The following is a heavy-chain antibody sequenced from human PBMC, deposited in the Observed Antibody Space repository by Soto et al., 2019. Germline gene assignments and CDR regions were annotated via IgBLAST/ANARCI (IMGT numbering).Heavy chain of an antibody. CDR3: ARGRGSSWFEYYYYGMDV. CDR1: GGSFSGYY. CDR2: INHSGST. J-gene: IGHJ6*02. V-gene: IGHV4-34*01. D-gene: IGHD6-13*01. Sequence: QVQLQQWGAGLLKPSETLSLTCAVYGGSFSGYYWSWIRQPPGKGLEGIGEINHSGSTNYNPSLKSRDTTSVDTARIQFSLKQSSVTAALTAVYYCARGRGSSWFEYYYYGMDVWGQGTTVTVSS.